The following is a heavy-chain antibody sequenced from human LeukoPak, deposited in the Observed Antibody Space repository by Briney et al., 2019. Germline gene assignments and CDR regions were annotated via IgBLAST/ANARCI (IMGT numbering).Heavy chain of an antibody. CDR1: GYTFTDYY. J-gene: IGHJ3*01. V-gene: IGHV1-2*02. Sequence: ASVKVSCKASGYTFTDYYIHWVRQAPGQGLEWMGWIKPNSGGTKYAQKFQGRVTLTRDTSISSAHMELSSLRSDDTAAYYCARGSPSRERQPFHFWGQGTMVTVSS. CDR3: ARGSPSRERQPFHF. D-gene: IGHD5-18*01. CDR2: IKPNSGGT.